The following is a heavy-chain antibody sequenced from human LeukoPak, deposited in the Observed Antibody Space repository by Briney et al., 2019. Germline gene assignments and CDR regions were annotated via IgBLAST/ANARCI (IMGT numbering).Heavy chain of an antibody. J-gene: IGHJ4*02. CDR3: AKVGSVAGKDY. V-gene: IGHV3-30*02. CDR1: GFTFSNYG. D-gene: IGHD6-19*01. CDR2: IQFDGSNK. Sequence: GGSLRLSCATSGFTFSNYGIHWVRQAPGKGREWVAFIQFDGSNKYYADSVKGRLIISRDNSKNAVYLQMNSLRTEDTAVYYCAKVGSVAGKDYWGQGTLVTVSS.